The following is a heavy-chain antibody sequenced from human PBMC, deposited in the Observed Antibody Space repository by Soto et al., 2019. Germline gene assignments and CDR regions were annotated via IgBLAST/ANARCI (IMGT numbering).Heavy chain of an antibody. V-gene: IGHV6-1*01. CDR1: GDSVSSNSAA. CDR2: TYYRSKWYN. D-gene: IGHD3-9*01. CDR3: ASTRYDNWTGYLPPNWFDP. J-gene: IGHJ5*02. Sequence: SQTLSLTCAISGDSVSSNSAAWNWIRQSPSRGLEWLGRTYYRSKWYNDYAVSVKSRITINPDTSKNQFSLQLNSVTPEDTAVYYCASTRYDNWTGYLPPNWFDPWGQGTLVTVS.